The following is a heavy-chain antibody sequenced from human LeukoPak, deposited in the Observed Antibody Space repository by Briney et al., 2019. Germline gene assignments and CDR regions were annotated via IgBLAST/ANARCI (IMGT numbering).Heavy chain of an antibody. V-gene: IGHV3-23*01. CDR1: GLTFSSYG. CDR3: TTDFSYWGGYGG. CDR2: ISGSGGST. J-gene: IGHJ4*02. Sequence: PGGSLRLSCAASGLTFSSYGMSWVRQAPGKGLEWVSAISGSGGSTYYADSVKGRFTISRDNSKNTLYLQMNSLKTEDTAVYYCTTDFSYWGGYGGGGQGILVTVSS. D-gene: IGHD5-12*01.